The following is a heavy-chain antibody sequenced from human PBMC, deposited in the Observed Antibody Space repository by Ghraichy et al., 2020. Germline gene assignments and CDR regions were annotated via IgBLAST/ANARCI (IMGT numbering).Heavy chain of an antibody. D-gene: IGHD6-19*01. Sequence: SETLSLTCAVYGGSFSGYYWSWIRKPPGQGLEWVGEINHSGSTNYNPSLKSRVTISVDTSKNQFSLKLSSVTAADTAVYYCASGGLVVAGKLPWFDPWGQGTRVTGSS. CDR3: ASGGLVVAGKLPWFDP. CDR2: INHSGST. CDR1: GGSFSGYY. V-gene: IGHV4-34*01. J-gene: IGHJ5*02.